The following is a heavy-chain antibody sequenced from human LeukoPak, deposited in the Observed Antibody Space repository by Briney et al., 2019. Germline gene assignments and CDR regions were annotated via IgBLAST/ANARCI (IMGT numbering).Heavy chain of an antibody. D-gene: IGHD2-21*02. V-gene: IGHV4-39*07. CDR3: ASLLHQGRLVVTARDY. Sequence: SETLSRTCTVSGGSISSSSYYWGWIRQPPGKGLEWIGSIYYSGSTYYNPSLKSRVTISVDTSKNQFSLKLSSVTAADTAVYYCASLLHQGRLVVTARDYWGQGTLVTVSS. CDR2: IYYSGST. CDR1: GGSISSSSYY. J-gene: IGHJ4*02.